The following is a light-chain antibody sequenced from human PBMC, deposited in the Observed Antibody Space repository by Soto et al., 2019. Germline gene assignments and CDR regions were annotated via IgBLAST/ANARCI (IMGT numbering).Light chain of an antibody. CDR2: GAS. J-gene: IGKJ1*01. Sequence: EIVMTQSPATLSVSPGERATLSCRASQSVSSNLAWYQQKPAQAPRLLIYGASTRATGIPARFSGSGSGTEFTLTISSLQSEDFAVYYCQQYNNWPRRTFGQGTKVEIK. CDR3: QQYNNWPRRT. V-gene: IGKV3-15*01. CDR1: QSVSSN.